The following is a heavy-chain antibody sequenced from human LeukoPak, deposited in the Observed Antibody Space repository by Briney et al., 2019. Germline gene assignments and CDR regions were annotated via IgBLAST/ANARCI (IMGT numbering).Heavy chain of an antibody. J-gene: IGHJ4*02. D-gene: IGHD3-10*01. CDR3: ARDYYGSGSYYNGAY. CDR1: GFTFSSYS. V-gene: IGHV3-21*01. Sequence: PGGSLRLSCAPSGFTFSSYSMNWVRQAPGKGLEWVSSISISSSYIYYADSVKGRFTISRDNAKNSLYLQMNSLRAEDTAVYYCARDYYGSGSYYNGAYWGQGTLVTVSS. CDR2: ISISSSYI.